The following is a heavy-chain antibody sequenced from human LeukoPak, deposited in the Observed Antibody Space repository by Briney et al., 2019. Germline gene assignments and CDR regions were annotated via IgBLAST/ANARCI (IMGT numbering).Heavy chain of an antibody. J-gene: IGHJ6*03. V-gene: IGHV3-21*01. Sequence: PGGSLRLSCAASGFTFSSYSMSWVRQAPGKGLEWVSSISSSSSYIYYADSVKGRFTISRDNAKNSLYLQMNSLRAEDTAVYYCARDRGYCSGGSCYSERRNAVGYYYYMDVWGKGTTVTVSS. CDR1: GFTFSSYS. CDR3: ARDRGYCSGGSCYSERRNAVGYYYYMDV. D-gene: IGHD2-15*01. CDR2: ISSSSSYI.